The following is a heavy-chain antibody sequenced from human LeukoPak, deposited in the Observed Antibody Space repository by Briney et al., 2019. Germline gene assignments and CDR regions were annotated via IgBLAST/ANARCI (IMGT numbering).Heavy chain of an antibody. Sequence: ASVKVSCKASGYTFTSYGISWLRQAPGQGLEWMGGIIPIFGTANYAQKFQGRVTITADESTSTAYMELSSLRFEDTAVYYCARDPNSYDSSGYWGQGTLVTVSS. CDR1: GYTFTSYG. CDR2: IIPIFGTA. J-gene: IGHJ4*02. CDR3: ARDPNSYDSSGY. V-gene: IGHV1-69*13. D-gene: IGHD3-22*01.